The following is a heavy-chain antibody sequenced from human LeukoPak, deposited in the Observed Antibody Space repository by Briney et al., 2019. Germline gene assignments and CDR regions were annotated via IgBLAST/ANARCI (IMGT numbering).Heavy chain of an antibody. Sequence: TSETLSLTCTVSGGSISSGDYYWSWIRQPPGKGLEWIGYIYYSGSTYYNPSLKSRVTISVDTSKNQFSLKLSSVTAADTAVYYCARPGGSGSEYFQHWGQGTLVTVSS. J-gene: IGHJ1*01. V-gene: IGHV4-30-4*08. CDR3: ARPGGSGSEYFQH. D-gene: IGHD3-10*01. CDR1: GGSISSGDYY. CDR2: IYYSGST.